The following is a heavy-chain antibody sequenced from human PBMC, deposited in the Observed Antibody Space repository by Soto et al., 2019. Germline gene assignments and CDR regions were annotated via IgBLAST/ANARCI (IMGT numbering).Heavy chain of an antibody. CDR1: GSTFTSYD. V-gene: IGHV1-69*04. D-gene: IGHD5-12*01. CDR3: ARDQGEYSGYAFDY. J-gene: IGHJ4*02. Sequence: SVKVSCQASGSTFTSYDINWVRQAPGQGLEWMGRIIPNLGIANYAQKFQGRVTITADKSTSTAYMELSSLRSEDTAVYYCARDQGEYSGYAFDYWGQGTLVTVSS. CDR2: IIPNLGIA.